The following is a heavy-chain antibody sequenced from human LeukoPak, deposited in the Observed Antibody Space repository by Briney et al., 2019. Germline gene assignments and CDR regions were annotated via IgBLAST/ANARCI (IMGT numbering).Heavy chain of an antibody. CDR2: IIPIFGTA. CDR1: GGTFSSYA. Sequence: SVKVSCKASGGTFSSYAISWVRQAPGQGLEWMGRIIPIFGTANYAQKFQGRVTITTDESTSTAYMELSSLRSEDTAVHYCASRYYYDSSEDIWGQGTMVTVSS. CDR3: ASRYYYDSSEDI. V-gene: IGHV1-69*05. D-gene: IGHD3-22*01. J-gene: IGHJ3*02.